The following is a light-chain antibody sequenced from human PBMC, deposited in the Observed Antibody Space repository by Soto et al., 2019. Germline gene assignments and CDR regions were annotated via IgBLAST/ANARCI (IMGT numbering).Light chain of an antibody. J-gene: IGKJ1*01. CDR3: ELSAFLPRT. CDR2: DTS. CDR1: QSVSSS. V-gene: IGKV3-11*01. Sequence: EIGLYNSLAAVSLSQGERATLSCRASQSVSSSFAWYQQKPGQAPRLRISDTSNRATGIPARFSGSGSGTDFPRTICSLEPEDGALDKSELSAFLPRTFSQGT.